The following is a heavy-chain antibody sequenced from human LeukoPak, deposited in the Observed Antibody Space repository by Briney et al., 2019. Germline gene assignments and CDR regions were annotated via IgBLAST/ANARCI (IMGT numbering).Heavy chain of an antibody. D-gene: IGHD2-2*01. CDR1: GGSISSYY. J-gene: IGHJ6*02. CDR3: AVTRLGYCSSTSCYRSYYYYYGMDV. V-gene: IGHV4-34*01. CDR2: INHSGST. Sequence: KPSETLSLTCTVSGGSISSYYWSWIRQPPGKGLEWIGEINHSGSTNYNPSLKSRVTISVDTSKNQFSLKLSSVTAADTAVYYCAVTRLGYCSSTSCYRSYYYYYGMDVWGQGTTVTVSS.